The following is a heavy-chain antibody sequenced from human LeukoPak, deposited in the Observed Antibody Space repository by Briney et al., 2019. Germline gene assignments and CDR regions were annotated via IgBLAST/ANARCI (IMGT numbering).Heavy chain of an antibody. CDR1: GGSISSYY. CDR2: IYYSGST. V-gene: IGHV4-59*01. CDR3: AKPTKPGYYDIFYDAFDI. D-gene: IGHD3-9*01. J-gene: IGHJ3*02. Sequence: SETLSPTCTVSGGSISSYYWSWIRQPPGKGLEWIGYIYYSGSTNYNPSLKSRVTISVDTSKNQFSLKLSSVTAADTAVNYCAKPTKPGYYDIFYDAFDIWGQGTMVTVSS.